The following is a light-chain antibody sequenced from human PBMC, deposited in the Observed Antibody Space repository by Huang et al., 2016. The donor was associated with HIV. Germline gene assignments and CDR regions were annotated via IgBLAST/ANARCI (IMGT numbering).Light chain of an antibody. V-gene: IGKV4-1*01. CDR3: HQYYDTPQT. Sequence: DIVVTQSPDSLALSLGGRAALNCTASQFVLKTSNNKNCLSLYQLKPGQPPKLLMYCASTRESGVPVRFSGSGSGTHFTLTIASLQAEDVAVYYCHQYYDTPQTFGQGTKVEVK. CDR2: CAS. J-gene: IGKJ1*01. CDR1: QFVLKTSNNKNC.